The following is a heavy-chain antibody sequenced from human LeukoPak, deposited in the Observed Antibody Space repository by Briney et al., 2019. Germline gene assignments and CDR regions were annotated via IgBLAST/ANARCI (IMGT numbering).Heavy chain of an antibody. CDR1: GGSFSGYY. V-gene: IGHV4-34*01. D-gene: IGHD3-16*02. CDR2: INHSGST. Sequence: SETLSLTCAVYGGSFSGYYWSWIRQPPGKGLEWIGEINHSGSTNYNPSLKSRVTISVDTSKNQFSLKLSSGTAADTAVYYCARGFSYDYVWGSYRPSRLDYWGQGTLVTVSS. J-gene: IGHJ4*02. CDR3: ARGFSYDYVWGSYRPSRLDY.